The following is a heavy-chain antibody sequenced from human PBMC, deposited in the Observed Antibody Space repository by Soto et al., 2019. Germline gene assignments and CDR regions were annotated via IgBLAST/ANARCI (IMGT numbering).Heavy chain of an antibody. CDR2: ISGSGGST. D-gene: IGHD3-10*01. J-gene: IGHJ4*02. CDR3: AKGVASWGDYGSGSELTFFDY. V-gene: IGHV3-23*01. CDR1: GVTFSSYA. Sequence: EVQLLESGGGLVQPGGSLRLSCAASGVTFSSYAMSWVRQAPGKGLEWVSAISGSGGSTYYADSVKGRFTISRDSSKNTLYLQMNSLKAEDTSVYYCAKGVASWGDYGSGSELTFFDYWGQGTLVTVSS.